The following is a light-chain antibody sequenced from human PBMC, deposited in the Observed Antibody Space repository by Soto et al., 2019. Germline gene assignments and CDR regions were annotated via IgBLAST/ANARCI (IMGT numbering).Light chain of an antibody. Sequence: QSALTQPRSVSGSPGQSVTISCTGSSSDVGFYNYVSWYQHHPDKPPKLIIYEVTDRPSGVSNRFSGSKSGNTASLTISGLQAEDEAEYYCSSYTNINTRACVFGTGTKVTVL. CDR1: SSDVGFYNY. CDR2: EVT. J-gene: IGLJ1*01. V-gene: IGLV2-14*01. CDR3: SSYTNINTRACV.